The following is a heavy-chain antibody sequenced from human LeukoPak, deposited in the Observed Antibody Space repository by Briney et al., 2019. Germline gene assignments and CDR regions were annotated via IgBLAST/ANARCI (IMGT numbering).Heavy chain of an antibody. CDR1: GGSISSSNYF. Sequence: PSETLSLTCTVSGGSISSSNYFWGWIRQPPGKGLEWIGSIYYSGSTYYNPSLKSRVTISVDTSKNQFSLKLSSVTAADTAVYYCARNYYGSGSYYTDYWGQGTLVTVSS. V-gene: IGHV4-39*01. D-gene: IGHD3-10*01. J-gene: IGHJ4*02. CDR3: ARNYYGSGSYYTDY. CDR2: IYYSGST.